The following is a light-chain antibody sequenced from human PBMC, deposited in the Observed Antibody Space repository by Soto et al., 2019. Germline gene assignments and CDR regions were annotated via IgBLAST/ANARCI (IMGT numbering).Light chain of an antibody. CDR1: QSVSSTF. CDR3: QQFDSSVT. Sequence: EIVLTQSPGSLSLSPGERATLSCRASQSVSSTFFAWYRQRPGQAPRLLMYGASSRATGIPERFSGSGSGTDFTLTISRLEPEDFAVYYCQQFDSSVTFGQGTKMEIK. J-gene: IGKJ1*01. V-gene: IGKV3-20*01. CDR2: GAS.